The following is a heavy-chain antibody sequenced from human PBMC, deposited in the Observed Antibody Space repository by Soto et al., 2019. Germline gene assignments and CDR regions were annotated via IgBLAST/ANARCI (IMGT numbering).Heavy chain of an antibody. CDR2: IGESGTPT. CDR1: GFTFSSYA. J-gene: IGHJ6*02. CDR3: ARYIPGVRYYGMDV. V-gene: IGHV3-23*01. D-gene: IGHD2-2*01. Sequence: EVQLLESGGGLVQPGGSLRLSCAASGFTFSSYAMKWVRQAPGKGLEWVSLIGESGTPTYYADSVKGRFTISRDNSGNTLFLEMYSLRAEDTAVYYCARYIPGVRYYGMDVWGQGTTVNVS.